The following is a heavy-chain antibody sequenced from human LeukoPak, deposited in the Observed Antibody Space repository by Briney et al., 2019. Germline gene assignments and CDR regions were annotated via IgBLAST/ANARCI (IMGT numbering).Heavy chain of an antibody. D-gene: IGHD3-10*01. CDR1: GYTFVTYW. CDR3: ARGTGARGGLGTYALNY. V-gene: IGHV5-51*01. Sequence: GESLKISCKTSGYTFVTYWIAWVRQIPGKGLEWMGIIYPGDSDTRYSPSFQGQVTISADNSISTAYLQWSSLKASDAAMYYCARGTGARGGLGTYALNYWGQGTLVTVSS. CDR2: IYPGDSDT. J-gene: IGHJ4*02.